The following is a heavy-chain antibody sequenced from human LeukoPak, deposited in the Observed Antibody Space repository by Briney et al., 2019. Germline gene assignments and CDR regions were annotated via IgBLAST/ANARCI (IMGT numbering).Heavy chain of an antibody. V-gene: IGHV1-2*02. D-gene: IGHD3-3*01. Sequence: ASVKVSCKASGYTFTGFYMHWVRQAPGQGLEWMGWFNPTSGGTNYAQKFQGRVTMTRDTSISTAYMELSRLRSEDTAVYYCARDLYDFWSCPDCWGQGTLVTVSS. CDR3: ARDLYDFWSCPDC. CDR1: GYTFTGFY. J-gene: IGHJ4*02. CDR2: FNPTSGGT.